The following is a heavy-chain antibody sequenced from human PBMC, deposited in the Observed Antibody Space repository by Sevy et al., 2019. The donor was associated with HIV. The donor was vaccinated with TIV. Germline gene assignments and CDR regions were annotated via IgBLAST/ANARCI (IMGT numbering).Heavy chain of an antibody. J-gene: IGHJ4*02. CDR3: VREIWKFDL. Sequence: GASVKVSCKASGYSFITYSLHWVRQAPGQGLEWMAWINPNNGAAIYAQTFQGRVTVTRDTSINTVYMEMSSLTSDDTADYYCVREIWKFDLWGQGTLVTVSS. D-gene: IGHD1-1*01. V-gene: IGHV1-2*02. CDR1: GYSFITYS. CDR2: INPNNGAA.